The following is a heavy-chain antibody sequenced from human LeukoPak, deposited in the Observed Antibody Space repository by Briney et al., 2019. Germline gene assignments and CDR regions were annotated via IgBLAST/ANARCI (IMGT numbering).Heavy chain of an antibody. V-gene: IGHV1-69*13. J-gene: IGHJ4*02. CDR3: ARGIGAAGSPGVYHY. D-gene: IGHD6-13*01. CDR2: IIPIFGTA. Sequence: SVKVSCKASGGAFSSYAISWVRQAPGQGLEWMGGIIPIFGTANYAQKFQGRVTITADESTSTAYMELSSLRSEDTAVYYCARGIGAAGSPGVYHYWGQGTLVTVSS. CDR1: GGAFSSYA.